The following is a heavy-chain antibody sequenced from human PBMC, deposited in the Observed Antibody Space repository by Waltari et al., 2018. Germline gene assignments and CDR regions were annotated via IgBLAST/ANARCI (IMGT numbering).Heavy chain of an antibody. J-gene: IGHJ4*02. Sequence: VRLGQSGPGVKRPGSPRKISCRVSGSSFTTYGTGWLGRMPGKGLEWMGIIYPGDSDTRYSPSFQGQVTISADKSISTAYLQWSSLKASDTAMYYCASPIDYGGLGFDYWGQGTLVTVSS. V-gene: IGHV5-51*03. CDR3: ASPIDYGGLGFDY. D-gene: IGHD4-17*01. CDR2: IYPGDSDT. CDR1: GSSFTTYG.